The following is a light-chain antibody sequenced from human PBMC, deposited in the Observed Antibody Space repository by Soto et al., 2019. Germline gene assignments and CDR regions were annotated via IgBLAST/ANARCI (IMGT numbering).Light chain of an antibody. CDR1: SSNIGNNF. J-gene: IGLJ2*01. Sequence: QSVLTQPPSVSAAPGQKVTISCSGTSSNIGNNFVSWYQQLPGTAPKLLTYDNNKRPSGIPDRFSDSKSGTSATLDITGLQTGDEADYYCGAWDTSLSAMVFGGGTKLTVL. CDR3: GAWDTSLSAMV. CDR2: DNN. V-gene: IGLV1-51*01.